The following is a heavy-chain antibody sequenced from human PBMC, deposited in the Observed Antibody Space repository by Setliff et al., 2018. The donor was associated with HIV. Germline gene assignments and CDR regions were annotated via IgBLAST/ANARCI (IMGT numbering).Heavy chain of an antibody. V-gene: IGHV3-33*06. J-gene: IGHJ6*03. D-gene: IGHD4-17*01. CDR3: AKGGDDYYYYFMDV. CDR2: IWFDGSNK. Sequence: SLRLSCATSGFTFRNYGMFWVRQAPGKGLEWVAVIWFDGSNKYYADSVKGRFTISRDNSKNTLFLQMNSLRAEDTAIYYCAKGGDDYYYYFMDVWGKGTTVTVSS. CDR1: GFTFRNYG.